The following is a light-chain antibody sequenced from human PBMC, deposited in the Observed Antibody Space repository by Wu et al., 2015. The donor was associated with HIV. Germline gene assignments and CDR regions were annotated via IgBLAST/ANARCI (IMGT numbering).Light chain of an antibody. V-gene: IGKV3-20*01. CDR1: QSVGSSY. CDR3: QQYGSSPLT. Sequence: EIVLTQSPGTLSLSPGERATLSCRASQSVGSSYLAWYQQKPGQAPRLLIYGASSRATGIPDRFSGSGSGTDFTLTISRLEPEDFAVYYCQQYGSSPLTFGQGDQGGNQT. CDR2: GAS. J-gene: IGKJ1*01.